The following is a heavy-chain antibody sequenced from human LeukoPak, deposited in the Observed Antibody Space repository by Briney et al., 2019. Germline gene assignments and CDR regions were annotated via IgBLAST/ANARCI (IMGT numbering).Heavy chain of an antibody. D-gene: IGHD3-22*01. V-gene: IGHV3-30*01. CDR1: GFTFSSYA. Sequence: GRSLRLSCAASGFTFSSYAMHWVRQAPGKGLEWVAAISYDGSNKYYADSVKGRFTISRDNSKNTLYLQMNSLRAEDTAVYYCARAGVHYYDSSGFAPHAFDIWGQGTMVTVSS. J-gene: IGHJ3*02. CDR3: ARAGVHYYDSSGFAPHAFDI. CDR2: ISYDGSNK.